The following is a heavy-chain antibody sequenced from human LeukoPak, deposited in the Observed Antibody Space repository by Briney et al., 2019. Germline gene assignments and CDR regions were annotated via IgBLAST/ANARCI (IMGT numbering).Heavy chain of an antibody. CDR2: IRYDGSNK. D-gene: IGHD6-19*01. J-gene: IGHJ4*02. CDR1: GFTFSSYG. CDR3: AKKGYSNGWRDSYYFDC. V-gene: IGHV3-30*02. Sequence: AGGSLRLSCAASGFTFSSYGMHWVRQAPGKGLEWVAFIRYDGSNKYYADSVKGRFTISRDNSKLYLQMNSLRAEDTAVYYCAKKGYSNGWRDSYYFDCWGQGTLVTVSS.